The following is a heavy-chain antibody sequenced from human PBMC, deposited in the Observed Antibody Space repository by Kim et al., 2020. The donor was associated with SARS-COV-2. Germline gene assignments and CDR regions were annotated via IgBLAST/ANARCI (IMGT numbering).Heavy chain of an antibody. D-gene: IGHD2-15*01. V-gene: IGHV3-23*01. J-gene: IGHJ4*01. CDR2: SGGTT. CDR3: ANYGISTH. Sequence: SGGTTYYADSVKGRFTISRDNSKNTLYLKMDSLRDEDTAIYYCANYGISTHWGQGTLVTVSS.